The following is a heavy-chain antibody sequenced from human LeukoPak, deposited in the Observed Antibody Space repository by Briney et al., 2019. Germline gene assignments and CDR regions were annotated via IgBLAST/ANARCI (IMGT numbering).Heavy chain of an antibody. Sequence: PGGSLRLSCAASGFTFSKYWMSWVRQAPGKGLEWVSGISGSGGSTYYADSVKGRFTISRDNSKNTLFLQMNSLRAEDTAVYYCAKHSSAVAAPFDYWGQGTLVTVSS. CDR1: GFTFSKYW. D-gene: IGHD6-19*01. J-gene: IGHJ4*02. CDR3: AKHSSAVAAPFDY. CDR2: ISGSGGST. V-gene: IGHV3-23*01.